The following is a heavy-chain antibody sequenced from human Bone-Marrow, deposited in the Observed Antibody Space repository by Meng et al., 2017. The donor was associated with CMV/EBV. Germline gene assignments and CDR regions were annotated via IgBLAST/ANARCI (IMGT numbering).Heavy chain of an antibody. J-gene: IGHJ5*02. V-gene: IGHV3-23*01. D-gene: IGHD1-7*01. Sequence: GESLKISCAASGFTFNTYAMSWVRHAPGKGLEWVSGISGSGGSTYYADSVKGRFTISRDNAKNSLYLQMNSLRAEDTAVYYCAKVKAGTTFSNWFDPWGQGTLVTVSS. CDR1: GFTFNTYA. CDR3: AKVKAGTTFSNWFDP. CDR2: ISGSGGST.